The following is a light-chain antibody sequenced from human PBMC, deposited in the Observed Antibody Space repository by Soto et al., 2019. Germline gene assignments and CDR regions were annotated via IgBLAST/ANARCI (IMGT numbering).Light chain of an antibody. Sequence: DIQMAQSPSTLSASVGDRVTITCRASQSISSWLAWYQQKPGKAPKLLIYKASSLESGVPSRFSGSGSGTEFTLTISRLEPEDFAVYYCQQYGSSLWTFGQGTKVDI. CDR3: QQYGSSLWT. V-gene: IGKV1-5*03. CDR1: QSISSW. CDR2: KAS. J-gene: IGKJ1*01.